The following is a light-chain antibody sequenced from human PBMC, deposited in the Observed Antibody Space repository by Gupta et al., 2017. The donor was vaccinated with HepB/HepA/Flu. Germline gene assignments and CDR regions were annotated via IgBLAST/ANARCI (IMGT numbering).Light chain of an antibody. CDR1: SSNIGSNY. CDR3: AAWDDSLSGRWV. V-gene: IGLV1-47*01. Sequence: QSVLTTPPSASGTPGPRVTISCSGSSSNIGSNYGYWYQQLPGTAPKLLIYRNNQRPSGVPDRFSVSKSGTSASLAISGLRSEDEADYYCAAWDDSLSGRWVFGGGTKLTVL. J-gene: IGLJ3*02. CDR2: RNN.